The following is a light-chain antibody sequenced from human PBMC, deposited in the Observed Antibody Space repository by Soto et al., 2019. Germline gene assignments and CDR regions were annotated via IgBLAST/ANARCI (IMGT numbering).Light chain of an antibody. CDR2: AAS. CDR1: QSVSSRY. V-gene: IGKV3-20*01. J-gene: IGKJ1*01. Sequence: EIVLTRSPVTLSLSPGERATLSCRASQSVSSRYFAWYQQKPGQAPRLLIYAASSRAAGIPDRFSGSGSGTDFSLTISRLEPEDFAVYYCHQYASSRTFGPGTKVE. CDR3: HQYASSRT.